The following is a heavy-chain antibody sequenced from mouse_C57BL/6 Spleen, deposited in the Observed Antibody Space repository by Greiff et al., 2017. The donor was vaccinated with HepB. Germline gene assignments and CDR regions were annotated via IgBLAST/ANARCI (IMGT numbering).Heavy chain of an antibody. D-gene: IGHD1-1*01. Sequence: VQLQQSGAELMKPGASVKLSCKATGYTFTGYWIEWVKQRPGHGLEWIGEILPGSGSTNYNEKFKGKATFTADTSSNTAYMQLSSLTTEDSAIYYCARGGVIYYYGSSHFDYWGQGTTLTVSS. CDR2: ILPGSGST. V-gene: IGHV1-9*01. CDR1: GYTFTGYW. J-gene: IGHJ2*01. CDR3: ARGGVIYYYGSSHFDY.